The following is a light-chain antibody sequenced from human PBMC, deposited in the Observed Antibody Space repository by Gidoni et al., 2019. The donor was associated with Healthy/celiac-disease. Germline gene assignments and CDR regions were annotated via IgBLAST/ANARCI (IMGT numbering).Light chain of an antibody. J-gene: IGLJ1*01. CDR3: SSYTSSSTLYV. CDR1: SSDVGGYNY. Sequence: QSALTQPASVSGSPGQSITISFTGTSSDVGGYNYVSWYQQHPGKAPKLMIHEVSNRPSGVSNRFSGSKSGNTASLTISGLQAEDEADYYCSSYTSSSTLYVFGTGTKVTVL. V-gene: IGLV2-14*01. CDR2: EVS.